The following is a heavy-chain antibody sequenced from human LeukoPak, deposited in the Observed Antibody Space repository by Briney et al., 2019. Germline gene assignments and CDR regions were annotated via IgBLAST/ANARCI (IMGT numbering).Heavy chain of an antibody. J-gene: IGHJ3*02. Sequence: ASVKVSFKASGYTFTSYDINWVRQATGQGLEWMGWMNPNSGNTGYAQKFQGRVTMTRNTSISTAYMELSGLRSEDTAVYYCAIPTAAAGLLDAFDIWGQGTMVTVSS. D-gene: IGHD6-13*01. CDR1: GYTFTSYD. V-gene: IGHV1-8*01. CDR2: MNPNSGNT. CDR3: AIPTAAAGLLDAFDI.